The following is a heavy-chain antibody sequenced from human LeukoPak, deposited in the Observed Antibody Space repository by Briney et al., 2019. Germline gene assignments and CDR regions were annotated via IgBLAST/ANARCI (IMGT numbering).Heavy chain of an antibody. Sequence: GGSLRLSCAASGFTFSSYWMSWVRQAPGKGLEWVAYMNQDGAKKSYVDSVKGRFTISRDNAKSSLSLQMNSLRAEDTAVYYCTRGTNNDYWGQGTLVTVPS. CDR2: MNQDGAKK. V-gene: IGHV3-7*01. CDR1: GFTFSSYW. J-gene: IGHJ4*02. CDR3: TRGTNNDY.